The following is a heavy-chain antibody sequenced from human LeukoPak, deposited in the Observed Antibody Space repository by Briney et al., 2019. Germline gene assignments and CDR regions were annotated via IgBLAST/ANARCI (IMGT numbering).Heavy chain of an antibody. Sequence: SETLSLTCTVSGDSINSYYWNWIRQPAGKGLEWIGRIYSSGSANYNSSLKSRVTMSVDTCKNQFSLKLNSVTAADTAMYYCARDKSDKRTTVTTYAFDIWGQGTMVTVSS. CDR2: IYSSGSA. CDR3: ARDKSDKRTTVTTYAFDI. V-gene: IGHV4-4*07. D-gene: IGHD4-17*01. CDR1: GDSINSYY. J-gene: IGHJ3*02.